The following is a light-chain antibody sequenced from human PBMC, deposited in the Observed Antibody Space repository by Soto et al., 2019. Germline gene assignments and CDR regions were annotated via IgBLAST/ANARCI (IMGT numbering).Light chain of an antibody. CDR1: SSNVGGYYY. J-gene: IGLJ1*01. V-gene: IGLV2-8*01. CDR2: EVS. Sequence: QSVLTQPPSASGSPGQSVTISCTGTSSNVGGYYYVSWYQHHPGKAPTLLIYEVSKRPSGVPHRFSGSKSGTTASLTISGLQPEDEADYVCGSYAGSTVDGFGNGTKVTVL. CDR3: GSYAGSTVDG.